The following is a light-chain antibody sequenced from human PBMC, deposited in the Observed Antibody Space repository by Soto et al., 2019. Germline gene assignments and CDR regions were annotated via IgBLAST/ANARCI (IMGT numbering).Light chain of an antibody. CDR1: SXDVGGYNH. CDR3: SSYASSSSYV. Sequence: QSVLTQPASVSGSPGQSITIYCTGTSXDVGGYNHVSWYQQHPGKAPKLIIYEVRNRPSGVSDRFSASKSGNTASLTISGLQAEDEADYYCSSYASSSSYVFGTGTKVTVL. V-gene: IGLV2-14*01. J-gene: IGLJ1*01. CDR2: EVR.